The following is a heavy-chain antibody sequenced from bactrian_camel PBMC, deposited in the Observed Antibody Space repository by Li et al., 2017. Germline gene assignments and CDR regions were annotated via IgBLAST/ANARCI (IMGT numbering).Heavy chain of an antibody. CDR1: GSIFSTCG. Sequence: HVQLVESGGGLVQPGGSLRLSCAASGSIFSTCGMGWYRQAPGKERELVSTISRRGITRYSDSVKGRFTISGDKAKNTLYLELNSLKSEDTAMYFCARAEVGSLRYWGQGTQVTVS. D-gene: IGHD5*01. J-gene: IGHJ4*01. CDR2: ISRRGIT. CDR3: ARAEVGSLRY. V-gene: IGHV3S53*01.